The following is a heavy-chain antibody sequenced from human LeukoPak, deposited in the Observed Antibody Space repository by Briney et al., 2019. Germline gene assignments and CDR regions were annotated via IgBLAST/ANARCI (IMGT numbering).Heavy chain of an antibody. CDR3: ARADGYNPIYYYYGMDV. V-gene: IGHV3-11*01. CDR1: GFSFSDYY. D-gene: IGHD5-24*01. J-gene: IGHJ6*02. CDR2: ISSSGGNI. Sequence: AGGSLRLSCAASGFSFSDYYMSWIRQAPGKGLEWVSYISSSGGNIYYADSVKGRFTISRDNAKNSLYLQMNSLRAEDTAVYYCARADGYNPIYYYYGMDVWGQGTTVTVSS.